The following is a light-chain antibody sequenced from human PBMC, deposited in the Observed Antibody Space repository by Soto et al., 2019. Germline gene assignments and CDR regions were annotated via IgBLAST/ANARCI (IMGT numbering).Light chain of an antibody. J-gene: IGKJ1*01. CDR2: DAS. CDR3: QLYGDAGT. CDR1: QGISSSY. V-gene: IGKV3-20*01. Sequence: EIVLTQSPGTLSLSPGERATLSCRASQGISSSYLAWYQQKPGQAPRLLIHDASGRATGIPDRFSGSGSGTDSTLTISRLEPDDFAVYYCQLYGDAGTFGQGTKVEVK.